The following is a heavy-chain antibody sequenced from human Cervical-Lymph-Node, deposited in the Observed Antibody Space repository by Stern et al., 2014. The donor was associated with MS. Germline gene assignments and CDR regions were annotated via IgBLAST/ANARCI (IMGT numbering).Heavy chain of an antibody. D-gene: IGHD6-19*01. V-gene: IGHV4-34*01. CDR3: ARGRHSSGWGRWDFVDY. Sequence: QVQLQQWGAGLLKPSETLSLTCAVYGGSFSGYYWSWIRQPPGKGLEWIGGINHRESTNYTPPLKSRVTISVDRSKTHFSWKLGAGTAADTAVYYLARGRHSSGWGRWDFVDYWGKGTLVTVSA. CDR1: GGSFSGYY. J-gene: IGHJ4*02. CDR2: INHREST.